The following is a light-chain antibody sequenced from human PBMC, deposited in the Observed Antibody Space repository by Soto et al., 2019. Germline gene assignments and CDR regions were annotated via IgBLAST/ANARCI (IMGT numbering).Light chain of an antibody. J-gene: IGLJ1*01. Sequence: QSVLTQPPSVSAAPGQKVTISCSGSSSNIGNNFVAWYQQLPGTAPQLLIYDNNKRPSGIPDRFSGSKSGTSATLGITGLQTGDEADYFCATLDRRLSSYVFGTGTQLTVL. V-gene: IGLV1-51*01. CDR1: SSNIGNNF. CDR3: ATLDRRLSSYV. CDR2: DNN.